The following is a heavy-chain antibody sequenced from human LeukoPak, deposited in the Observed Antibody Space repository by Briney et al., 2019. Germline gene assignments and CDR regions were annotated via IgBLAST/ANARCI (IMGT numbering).Heavy chain of an antibody. CDR1: GFTFRSSW. CDR2: IKQEGTEK. V-gene: IGHV3-7*01. D-gene: IGHD3-10*01. CDR3: ARDGGGPLD. J-gene: IGHJ4*02. Sequence: GGSLRLSCVASGFTFRSSWMSWGRQAPGKGLEWGANIKQEGTEKNYVDSVKGRFTTSRDNAKNSLYLQMNSLRAEDTPVYYCARDGGGPLDWGQGTLVTVSS.